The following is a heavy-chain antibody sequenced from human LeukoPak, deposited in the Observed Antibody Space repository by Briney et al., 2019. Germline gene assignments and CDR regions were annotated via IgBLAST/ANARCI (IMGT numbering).Heavy chain of an antibody. CDR1: GGSISSGDYY. Sequence: SETLSLTCTVSGGSISSGDYYWSWIRQPPGKGLEWIGYIYYSGSTYYNPSLKSRVTISVDTSKNQFSLKLSSVTAADTAVYYCARAVDIVARAHRVFDYWGQGTLVTVSS. CDR2: IYYSGST. D-gene: IGHD5-12*01. CDR3: ARAVDIVARAHRVFDY. J-gene: IGHJ4*02. V-gene: IGHV4-30-4*01.